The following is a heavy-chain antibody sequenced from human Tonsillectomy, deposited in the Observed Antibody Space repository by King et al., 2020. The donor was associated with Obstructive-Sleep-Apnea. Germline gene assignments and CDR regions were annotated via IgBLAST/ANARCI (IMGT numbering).Heavy chain of an antibody. CDR3: ARERGLSLLGY. V-gene: IGHV4-34*01. CDR2: INHSGST. D-gene: IGHD3-3*02. Sequence: VQLQQWGAGLLKPSETLSLTCAVYGGSFSGYYWSWIRQPPGKGLEWIGEINHSGSTNYNPSLKSRVTISVDTSKNQFSLKLSSVTAADTAVYYWARERGLSLLGYWGQGTLVTVSS. CDR1: GGSFSGYY. J-gene: IGHJ4*02.